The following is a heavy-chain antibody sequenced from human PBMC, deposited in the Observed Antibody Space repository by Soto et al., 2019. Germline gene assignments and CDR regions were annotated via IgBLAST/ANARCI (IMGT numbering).Heavy chain of an antibody. CDR1: GFSFSTFA. CDR3: AKGNYGDYGGFDP. CDR2: IISTGIST. Sequence: VGSLRLSCAASGFSFSTFAMTWVRQAPGKGLEWVSTIISTGISTYYADSVKGRFTISRANSKNTLHLQMNSLRAEDSAVYYCAKGNYGDYGGFDPWGQGTLVTVSS. V-gene: IGHV3-23*01. J-gene: IGHJ5*02. D-gene: IGHD4-17*01.